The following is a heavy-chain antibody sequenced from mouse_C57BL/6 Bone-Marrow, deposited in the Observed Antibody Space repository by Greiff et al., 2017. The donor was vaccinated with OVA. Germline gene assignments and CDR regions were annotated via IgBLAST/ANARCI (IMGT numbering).Heavy chain of an antibody. CDR1: GYTFTSYG. Sequence: VKLQQSGAELARPGASVKLSCKASGYTFTSYGISWVKQRTGQGLEWIGEIYPRSGNTYYNEKFKGKATLTADKSSSTAYMELRSLTSEDSAVYFCARGPYYSNYLDYWGQGTTLIVSS. CDR3: ARGPYYSNYLDY. V-gene: IGHV1-81*01. CDR2: IYPRSGNT. J-gene: IGHJ2*01. D-gene: IGHD2-5*01.